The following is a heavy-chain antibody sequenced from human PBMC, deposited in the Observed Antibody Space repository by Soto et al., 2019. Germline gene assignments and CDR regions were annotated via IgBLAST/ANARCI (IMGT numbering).Heavy chain of an antibody. Sequence: SETLSLTCTVSGGSISSGAYYCTWIRQHPGKGLEWIGYIYYSGSTYYNQSLKSRLTISVDTSKNQFSLKLSSVTVADTAVYYCARARGYSNGYSSFPIEFWGQGALVTVSS. CDR2: IYYSGST. D-gene: IGHD5-18*01. CDR1: GGSISSGAYY. CDR3: ARARGYSNGYSSFPIEF. J-gene: IGHJ4*02. V-gene: IGHV4-31*03.